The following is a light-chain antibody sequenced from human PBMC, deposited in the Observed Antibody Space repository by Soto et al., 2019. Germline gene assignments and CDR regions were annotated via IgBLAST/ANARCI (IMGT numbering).Light chain of an antibody. CDR2: AAT. Sequence: EIQLTQSPATLSLSQGERDTLSCRASQSVSNNYLSWYQQKFGQAPRLPISAATNTATGIPETFSGSGSRTEYTLTINSRLSEDFAASYCQQYNNWPPWTFGQGAKVDIK. CDR1: QSVSNN. J-gene: IGKJ1*01. CDR3: QQYNNWPPWT. V-gene: IGKV3D-15*01.